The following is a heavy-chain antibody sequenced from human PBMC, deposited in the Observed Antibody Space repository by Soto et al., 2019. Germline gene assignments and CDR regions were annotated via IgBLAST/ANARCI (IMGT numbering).Heavy chain of an antibody. V-gene: IGHV4-31*03. D-gene: IGHD6-6*01. CDR3: ARAYSSSSAVDL. J-gene: IGHJ5*02. CDR2: IYDSESA. CDR1: GESINSGGYY. Sequence: QVQLQESGPGLVKPSQTLSLTCTVSGESINSGGYYWSWIRHHPGKGLEWIGYIYDSESAYYNPSLQSRVTISMDTSKNQFAMRLSSVTAADSGVYFCARAYSSSSAVDLWGQGTQVTVSS.